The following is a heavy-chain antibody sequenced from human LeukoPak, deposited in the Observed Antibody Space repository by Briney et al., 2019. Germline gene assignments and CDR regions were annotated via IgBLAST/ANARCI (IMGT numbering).Heavy chain of an antibody. J-gene: IGHJ6*02. V-gene: IGHV3-7*01. CDR2: IKQDGSEK. D-gene: IGHD6-19*01. Sequence: IKQDGSEKYYVDSVKGRFTISRDNAKNSLFLQMNSLRVEDTAVYYCARMDGRYYYYYGLDVWGQGTTVTVSS. CDR3: ARMDGRYYYYYGLDV.